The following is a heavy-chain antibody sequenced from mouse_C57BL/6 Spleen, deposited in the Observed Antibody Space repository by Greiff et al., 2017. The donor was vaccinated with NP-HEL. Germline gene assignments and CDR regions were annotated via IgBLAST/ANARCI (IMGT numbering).Heavy chain of an antibody. CDR2: IDPENGDT. D-gene: IGHD1-1*01. J-gene: IGHJ3*01. CDR1: GFNIKDDY. V-gene: IGHV14-4*01. Sequence: VQLQQSGAELVRPGASVKLSCTASGFNIKDDYMHWVKQRPEQGLEWIGWIDPENGDTEYASKFQGKATITADTSSNTAYLQLSSLTSEDTAVYYCTTFYGSSFGGFAYWGQGTLVTVSA. CDR3: TTFYGSSFGGFAY.